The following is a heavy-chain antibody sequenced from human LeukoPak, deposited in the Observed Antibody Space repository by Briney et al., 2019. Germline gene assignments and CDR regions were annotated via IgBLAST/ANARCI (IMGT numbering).Heavy chain of an antibody. J-gene: IGHJ5*02. CDR3: ARWNFDTAMVNWFDP. Sequence: VASVKVSCKASGYTFTSYGISWVRQAPGQGLEWMGGIIPIFGTANYAQKFQGRVTITTDESTSTAYMELSSLRSEDTAVYYCARWNFDTAMVNWFDPWGQGTLVTVSS. CDR2: IIPIFGTA. V-gene: IGHV1-69*05. CDR1: GYTFTSYG. D-gene: IGHD5-18*01.